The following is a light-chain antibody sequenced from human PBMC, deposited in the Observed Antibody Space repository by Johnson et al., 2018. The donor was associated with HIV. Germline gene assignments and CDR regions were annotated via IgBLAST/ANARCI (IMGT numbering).Light chain of an antibody. Sequence: QSVLTQPPSVSAAPGQMVTISCSGSSSNIGRNYVSWYQQLPGTAPKLLIYQNTWRPSWIPDRFSGSTSGASATRAITGLPTGDEADYYCGTWDNSLKAEVFGTGTKVTVL. J-gene: IGLJ1*01. CDR1: SSNIGRNY. CDR3: GTWDNSLKAEV. V-gene: IGLV1-51*02. CDR2: QNT.